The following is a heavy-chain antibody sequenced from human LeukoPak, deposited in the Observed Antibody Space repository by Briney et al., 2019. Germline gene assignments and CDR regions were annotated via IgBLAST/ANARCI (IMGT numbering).Heavy chain of an antibody. CDR1: GYIFTSYW. D-gene: IGHD4-17*01. V-gene: IGHV5-51*01. CDR2: IYPGDSDT. Sequence: GESLKISCKGSGYIFTSYWIAWVRQMPGKGLEWMGIIYPGDSDTRYSPSFEGQVTTSPDNSISTAHSQWSSLKPSDTAMYYCARIGGDYGDYGWFDPWGQGTLVTVS. CDR3: ARIGGDYGDYGWFDP. J-gene: IGHJ5*02.